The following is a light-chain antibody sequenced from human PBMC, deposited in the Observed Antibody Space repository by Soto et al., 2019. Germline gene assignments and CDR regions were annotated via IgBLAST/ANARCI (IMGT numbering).Light chain of an antibody. CDR1: QSVSSY. CDR2: DAS. J-gene: IGKJ5*01. V-gene: IGKV3-11*01. CDR3: QQRSNWPPIT. Sequence: EIVLTQSPATLSLSPGERATLSCRASQSVSSYLAWYQQKPGQAHRLLIYDASNRATGIPARFSGSGSETDFTLTLSSLEPEDFAVYYCQQRSNWPPITFGQGTRLEIK.